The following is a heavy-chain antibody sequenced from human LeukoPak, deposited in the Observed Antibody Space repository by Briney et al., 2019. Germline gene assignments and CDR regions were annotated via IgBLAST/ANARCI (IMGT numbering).Heavy chain of an antibody. D-gene: IGHD5-18*01. CDR1: GGSISRYY. V-gene: IGHV4-4*07. CDR3: ARGGRGYSYGTFDY. Sequence: SETLSLTCTVSGGSISRYYWSWIRQPAGKGLEWIGRIYTSGSTNYNPSLKSRVTMSVDTSKTQFSLRLSSVTAADTAVYYCARGGRGYSYGTFDYWGQGTLVTVSS. J-gene: IGHJ4*02. CDR2: IYTSGST.